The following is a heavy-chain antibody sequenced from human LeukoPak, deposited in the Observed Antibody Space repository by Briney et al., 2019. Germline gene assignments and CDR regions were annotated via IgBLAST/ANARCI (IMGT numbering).Heavy chain of an antibody. D-gene: IGHD3-10*01. CDR3: ARSKYYYGSGSYVAFDY. CDR1: GGSISSYY. J-gene: IGHJ4*02. CDR2: IYTSGST. Sequence: SETLSLTCTVSGGSISSYYWSWIRQPAGKGLEWIGRIYTSGSTNHNPSLKSRVTMSVDTSKNQFSLKLSSVTAADTAVYYCARSKYYYGSGSYVAFDYWGQGTLVTVSS. V-gene: IGHV4-4*07.